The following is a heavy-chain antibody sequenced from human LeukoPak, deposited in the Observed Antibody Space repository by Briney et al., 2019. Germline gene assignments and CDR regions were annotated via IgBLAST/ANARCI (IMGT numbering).Heavy chain of an antibody. CDR2: ISDSGGST. Sequence: PGGSLRLSCAASGFTFSSYAMSWVRQAPGKGLEWVSAISDSGGSTYYADSVKGRFTISRDNSKNTLYLQMNSLRAEDTAVYYCAKEGELLWFGELSYYFDYWGQGTLVTVSS. D-gene: IGHD3-10*01. V-gene: IGHV3-23*01. J-gene: IGHJ4*02. CDR1: GFTFSSYA. CDR3: AKEGELLWFGELSYYFDY.